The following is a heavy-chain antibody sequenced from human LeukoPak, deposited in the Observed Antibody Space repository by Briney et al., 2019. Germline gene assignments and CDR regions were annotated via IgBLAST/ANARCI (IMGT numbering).Heavy chain of an antibody. CDR3: ARSPVPAANPRFLTPDY. CDR1: GYTFSGYY. J-gene: IGHJ4*02. CDR2: INPKSGGT. Sequence: ASVKVSCKASGYTFSGYYLHWVRQAPGQGLEWMGWINPKSGGTNYAQKFQGRVTMTRDTSISTGYMELSRLRSDDTAVYYCARSPVPAANPRFLTPDYWGQGALVTVSS. V-gene: IGHV1-2*02. D-gene: IGHD2-2*01.